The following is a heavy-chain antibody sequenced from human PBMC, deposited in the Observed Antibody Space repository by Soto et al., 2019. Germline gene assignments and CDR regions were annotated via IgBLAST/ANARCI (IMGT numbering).Heavy chain of an antibody. CDR3: ARGGSWYAFDI. V-gene: IGHV3-53*04. CDR2: IYSGGST. D-gene: IGHD6-13*01. CDR1: GFTVSSNY. J-gene: IGHJ3*02. Sequence: GESLKISCAASGFTVSSNYMSWVRQAPGKGLEWVSVIYSGGSTYYADSVKGRFTISRHNSKNTLYLQMNSLRAEDTAVYYCARGGSWYAFDIWGQGTMVTVSS.